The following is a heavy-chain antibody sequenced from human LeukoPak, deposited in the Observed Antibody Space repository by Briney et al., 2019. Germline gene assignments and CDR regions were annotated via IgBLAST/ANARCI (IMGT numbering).Heavy chain of an antibody. CDR3: ARTGGDYRLDY. Sequence: SETLSLTCTVSGGSISSYYWSWIRQPPGKGLEWIGYIYYSGSTNYNPSLKSRVTISVDTSKNQFSLKLSSVTAADTAVYYCARTGGDYRLDYWGQGTLVTVSS. V-gene: IGHV4-59*08. CDR1: GGSISSYY. J-gene: IGHJ4*02. D-gene: IGHD4-17*01. CDR2: IYYSGST.